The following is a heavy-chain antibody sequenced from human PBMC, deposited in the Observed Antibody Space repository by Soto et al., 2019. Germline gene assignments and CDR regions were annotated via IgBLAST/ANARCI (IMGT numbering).Heavy chain of an antibody. J-gene: IGHJ4*02. D-gene: IGHD1-26*01. Sequence: GGSLRLSCAASGFTFSDYYMSWIRQAPGKGLEWVSYISSSSSYTNYADSVKGRFTISRDNAKNSLYLQMNSLRAEDTAVYYCARDSSIVGATTRSCYYFDYWGQGTLVTVSS. CDR1: GFTFSDYY. V-gene: IGHV3-11*06. CDR2: ISSSSSYT. CDR3: ARDSSIVGATTRSCYYFDY.